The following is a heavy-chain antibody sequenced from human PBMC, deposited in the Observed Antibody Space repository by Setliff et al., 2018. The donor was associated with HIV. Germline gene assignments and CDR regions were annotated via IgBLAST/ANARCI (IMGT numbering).Heavy chain of an antibody. CDR3: ASIELAAMVPVDY. CDR2: IWYDGSNK. V-gene: IGHV3-33*08. Sequence: GGSLRLSCAASGFTFSSYGMHWVRQAPGKGLEWVAVIWYDGSNKYYADSVKGRFTISRDNAKNSLFLQMNSLRAEDTAVYYCASIELAAMVPVDYWGQGTLVTVSS. J-gene: IGHJ4*02. D-gene: IGHD5-18*01. CDR1: GFTFSSYG.